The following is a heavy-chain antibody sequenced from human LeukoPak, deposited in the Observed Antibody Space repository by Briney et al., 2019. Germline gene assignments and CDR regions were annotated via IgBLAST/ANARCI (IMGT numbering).Heavy chain of an antibody. J-gene: IGHJ1*01. CDR2: IDPSSGGT. Sequence: ASVKVSCKASGYTFTDYYIHWVRQAPRHGLEWMGWIDPSSGGTNYAQRFQGWVTMTRDTSISTAYMELSRLTSDDTAVYFCARGDGVYVLGFQHWGQGTLVTVSS. D-gene: IGHD5/OR15-5a*01. CDR1: GYTFTDYY. CDR3: ARGDGVYVLGFQH. V-gene: IGHV1-2*04.